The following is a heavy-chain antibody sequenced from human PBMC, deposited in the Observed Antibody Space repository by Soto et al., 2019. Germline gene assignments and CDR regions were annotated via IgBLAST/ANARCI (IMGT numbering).Heavy chain of an antibody. V-gene: IGHV3-74*03. CDR1: GFTLSDNW. CDR2: INNDGSSV. Sequence: EVQLVESGGGLVQPGGSLRLSCAASGFTLSDNWIHWVRRAPGKGLVWVSRINNDGSSVTYADSVEGRFTLSRDNAKNTGFLQRDSLRVENTAMYYCVRDPEQRPFDYWGQGTLVSVSS. CDR3: VRDPEQRPFDY. J-gene: IGHJ4*02.